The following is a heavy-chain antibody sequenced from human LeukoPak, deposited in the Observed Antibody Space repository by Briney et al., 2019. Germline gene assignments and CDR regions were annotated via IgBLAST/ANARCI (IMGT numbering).Heavy chain of an antibody. CDR1: GFTLSSYA. CDR3: ASFPYYGSGAYYLSY. J-gene: IGHJ4*02. CDR2: IGDSGATT. Sequence: GGSLRLSCAASGFTLSSYAMTWVRQAPGKGLEWVSDIGDSGATTYYADSVKGRFTISRDNSKNTLHLQMSSLRAEDTAVYFCASFPYYGSGAYYLSYWGQGTLVTVSS. V-gene: IGHV3-23*01. D-gene: IGHD3-10*01.